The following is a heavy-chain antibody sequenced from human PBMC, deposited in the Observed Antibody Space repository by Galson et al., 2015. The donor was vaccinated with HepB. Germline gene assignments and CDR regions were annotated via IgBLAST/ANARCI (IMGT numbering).Heavy chain of an antibody. J-gene: IGHJ3*02. D-gene: IGHD4-17*01. CDR1: GGSFSGYY. Sequence: SETLSLTCAVYGGSFSGYYWSWIRQPPGKGLEWIGEINHSGSTNYNPSLKSRVTISVDTSKNQFSLKLSSVTAADTAVYYCGYGEPADAFDIWGQGTMVTVSS. CDR3: GYGEPADAFDI. CDR2: INHSGST. V-gene: IGHV4-34*01.